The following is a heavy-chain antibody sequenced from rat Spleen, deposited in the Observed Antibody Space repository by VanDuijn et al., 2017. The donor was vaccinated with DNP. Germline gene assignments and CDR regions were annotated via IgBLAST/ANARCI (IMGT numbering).Heavy chain of an antibody. J-gene: IGHJ3*01. D-gene: IGHD1-7*01. V-gene: IGHV5S13*01. CDR1: GFTFSNYD. Sequence: EVQLVESGGGLVQPGRSLKLSCAASGFTFSNYDMAWVRQAPTKGLEWVASISTSGGSTYYRDSVKGRFTISRDNAKNTLYLQMDSLRSEDTATYYCARQGSYYGYGWFAYWGQGTLVSVSS. CDR2: ISTSGGST. CDR3: ARQGSYYGYGWFAY.